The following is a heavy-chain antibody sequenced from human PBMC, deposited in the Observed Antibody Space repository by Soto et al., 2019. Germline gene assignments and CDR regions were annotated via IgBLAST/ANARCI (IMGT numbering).Heavy chain of an antibody. CDR2: IYPGDSDT. CDR1: GYNFTSFW. V-gene: IGHV5-51*01. J-gene: IGHJ3*02. D-gene: IGHD3-10*01. Sequence: EALQISCKGSGYNFTSFWIGWVRQMPGKGLEWMGIIYPGDSDTRYTPSFQGQVTISADKSISTAYLQWSSLKASDTAMYYCARQQIPGEMTAFDIWGQGTMVTVSS. CDR3: ARQQIPGEMTAFDI.